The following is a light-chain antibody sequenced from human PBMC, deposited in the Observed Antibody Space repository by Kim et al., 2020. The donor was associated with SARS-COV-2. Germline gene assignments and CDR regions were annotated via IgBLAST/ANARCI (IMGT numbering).Light chain of an antibody. CDR1: QSVSNTY. CDR2: GAS. CDR3: QQYSSSPRT. Sequence: IVLTQSPGTLSLSPGERATLSCRASQSVSNTYLAWFQQRPGQPPKLLVYGASDRATGIPDRFSGTGSGTDFTLTVNGLEPEDFAVYYSQQYSSSPRTFGQGTRLE. J-gene: IGKJ2*01. V-gene: IGKV3-20*01.